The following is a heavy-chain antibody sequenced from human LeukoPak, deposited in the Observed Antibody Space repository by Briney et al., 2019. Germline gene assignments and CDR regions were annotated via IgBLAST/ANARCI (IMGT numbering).Heavy chain of an antibody. J-gene: IGHJ5*02. CDR2: IWYDGSKT. V-gene: IGHV3-30*02. Sequence: RPGGSLRFPCVATGITFSRYGMHWVRQAPGKGLEWVAFIWYDGSKTYYGDSVKGRFTISRDNSKNTVYLQMSTLRADDTAVYYCAAPAGAANCLDPTGQGTLVTVSS. CDR1: GITFSRYG. D-gene: IGHD1-26*01. CDR3: AAPAGAANCLDP.